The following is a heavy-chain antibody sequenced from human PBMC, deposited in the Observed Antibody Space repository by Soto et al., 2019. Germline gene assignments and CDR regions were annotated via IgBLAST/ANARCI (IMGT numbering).Heavy chain of an antibody. J-gene: IGHJ6*02. CDR1: GFTFSSYA. Sequence: QVQLVESGGGVVQPGRSLRLSCAASGFTFSSYAMHWVRQAPGKGLDWVAVISYDGSNKYYADSVKGRFTISRDNSKNTLYLQMNSLRAEDTAVYYCARGAGASVLEWLSTDYYYYGMDVWGQGTTVTVSS. D-gene: IGHD3-3*01. CDR2: ISYDGSNK. V-gene: IGHV3-30-3*01. CDR3: ARGAGASVLEWLSTDYYYYGMDV.